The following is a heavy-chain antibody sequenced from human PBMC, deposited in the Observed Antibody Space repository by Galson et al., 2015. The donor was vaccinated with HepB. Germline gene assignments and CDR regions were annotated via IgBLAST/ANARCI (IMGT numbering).Heavy chain of an antibody. V-gene: IGHV3-53*01. CDR1: GFTVSSNY. CDR3: AREYYDSSGEFDY. D-gene: IGHD3-22*01. CDR2: IYSGGST. J-gene: IGHJ4*02. Sequence: SLRLSCAASGFTVSSNYMSWVRQAPGKGLEWVSVIYSGGSTYYADSVKGRFTISRDNSKNTLYLQMNSLRAEDTAVYYCAREYYDSSGEFDYWGQGTLVTVSS.